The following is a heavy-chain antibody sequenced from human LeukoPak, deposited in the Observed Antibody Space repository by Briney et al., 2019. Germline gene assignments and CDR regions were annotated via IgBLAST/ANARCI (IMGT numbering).Heavy chain of an antibody. CDR1: GGSISSYY. V-gene: IGHV4-59*01. J-gene: IGHJ6*03. CDR3: ARVPRSYYYYYMDV. Sequence: SETLSLTCTVSGGSISSYYWSWIRQPPGKGLEWIGYIYYSGSTNYNPSLKSRVTISVDTSKNQFSLKLSSVTAADTAVYYCARVPRSYYYYYMDVWGKGTTVTVSS. CDR2: IYYSGST.